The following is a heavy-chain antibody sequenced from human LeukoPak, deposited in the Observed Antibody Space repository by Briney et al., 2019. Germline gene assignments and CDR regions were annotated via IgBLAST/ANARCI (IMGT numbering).Heavy chain of an antibody. CDR2: INTNTGNP. Sequence: ASVKVSCKAFGYTFTSYAMNWVRQAPGQGLEWMGWINTNTGNPTYAQGFTGRFVFSLDTSVSTAYLQISSLKAEDTAVYYCAREEYCSSTSCYSDSGYWGQGTLVTVSS. V-gene: IGHV7-4-1*02. J-gene: IGHJ4*02. CDR1: GYTFTSYA. D-gene: IGHD2-2*01. CDR3: AREEYCSSTSCYSDSGY.